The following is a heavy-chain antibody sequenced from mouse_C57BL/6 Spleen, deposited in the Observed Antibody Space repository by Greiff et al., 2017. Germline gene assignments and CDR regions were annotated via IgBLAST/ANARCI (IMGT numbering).Heavy chain of an antibody. CDR1: GYTFTDYN. D-gene: IGHD1-1*01. J-gene: IGHJ1*03. CDR3: AREGSSYVSNFDV. Sequence: VQLKQSGPELVKPGASVKIPCKASGYTFTDYNMDWVKQSHGKSLEWIGDINPNNGGTIYNQKFKGKATLTVDKSSSTAYMELRSLTSEDTAVYYCAREGSSYVSNFDVWGTGTTVTVSS. V-gene: IGHV1-18*01. CDR2: INPNNGGT.